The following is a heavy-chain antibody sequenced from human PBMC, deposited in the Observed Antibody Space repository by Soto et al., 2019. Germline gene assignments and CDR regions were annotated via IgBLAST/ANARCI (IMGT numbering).Heavy chain of an antibody. D-gene: IGHD3-22*01. CDR2: IYYSGST. CDR1: GGSISSYY. CDR3: ARHLYDSSGYYRNWFDP. J-gene: IGHJ5*02. Sequence: SETLSLTCTVSGGSISSYYWSWIRQPPGKGLECIGYIYYSGSTNYNPSLKSRVTISVDTSKNQFSLKLSSVTAADTAVYYCARHLYDSSGYYRNWFDPWGQGTLVTVSS. V-gene: IGHV4-59*08.